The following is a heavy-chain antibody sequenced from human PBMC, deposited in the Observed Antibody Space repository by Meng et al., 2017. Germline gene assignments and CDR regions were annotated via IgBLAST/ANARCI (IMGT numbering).Heavy chain of an antibody. J-gene: IGHJ4*02. D-gene: IGHD3-10*02. CDR3: ASVVRGVINFDY. V-gene: IGHV4-31*03. Sequence: QVRLQELGHGRVKPSQTPSPTCTVSGGSISSGGYYWSWIRQHPGKGLEWIGYIYYSGSTYYNPSLKSRVTISVDTSKNQFSLKLSSVTAADTAVYYCASVVRGVINFDYWGQGTLVTVSS. CDR1: GGSISSGGYY. CDR2: IYYSGST.